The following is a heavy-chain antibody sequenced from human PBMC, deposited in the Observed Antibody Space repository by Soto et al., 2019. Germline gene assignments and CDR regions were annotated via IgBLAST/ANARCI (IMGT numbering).Heavy chain of an antibody. CDR2: IIPILGIA. D-gene: IGHD3-22*01. V-gene: IGHV1-69*04. CDR3: ARDQKGYYDSSGYFAPGY. J-gene: IGHJ4*02. CDR1: GYSFTSYY. Sequence: GASVKVSCKASGYSFTSYYIHWVRQAPGQGLEWMGRIIPILGIANYAQKFQGRVTITADKSTSTAYMELSSLRSEDTAVYYCARDQKGYYDSSGYFAPGYWGQGTLVTVSS.